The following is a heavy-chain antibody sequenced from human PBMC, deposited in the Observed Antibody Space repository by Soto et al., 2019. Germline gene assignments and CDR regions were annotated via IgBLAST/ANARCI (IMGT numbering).Heavy chain of an antibody. J-gene: IGHJ6*02. CDR3: ATSTYCSSTSCYYYYYGMDV. CDR1: GGTFSSYA. V-gene: IGHV1-69*01. D-gene: IGHD2-2*01. Sequence: QVQLVQSGAEVKKPGSSVKVSCKASGGTFSSYAISWVRQAPGQGLEWMGGIIPIFGTANYAQKFQGRVTITADESTSTADMELSSLRSEDTVVYYCATSTYCSSTSCYYYYYGMDVWGQGTTVTVSS. CDR2: IIPIFGTA.